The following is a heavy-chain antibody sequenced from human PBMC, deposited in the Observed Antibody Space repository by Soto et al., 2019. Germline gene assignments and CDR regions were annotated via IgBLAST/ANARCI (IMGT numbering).Heavy chain of an antibody. J-gene: IGHJ2*01. D-gene: IGHD6-19*01. CDR1: GGTISSGGYY. CDR2: IYYSGST. Sequence: QVQLQESDPGLVKPSQTLSLTCTVSGGTISSGGYYWSWIRQHPGKGLEWIGYIYYSGSTYYNPSLKSRVTISVDTSKNQCSLKLSSVTAADTAVYYCARDRDSGWTVPNWYFDLWGRGTLVTVSS. V-gene: IGHV4-31*03. CDR3: ARDRDSGWTVPNWYFDL.